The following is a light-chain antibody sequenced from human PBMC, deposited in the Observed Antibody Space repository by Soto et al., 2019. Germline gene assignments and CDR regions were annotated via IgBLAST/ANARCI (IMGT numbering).Light chain of an antibody. J-gene: IGKJ1*01. CDR1: QSITNY. CDR3: QQCYSTPRT. Sequence: DIQMTQSPSALSASVGDRVTITCRASQSITNYLNWYQHKPGQAPKLLIYAASSLQSGVPSRFSGSVSGTDFTLTISSLQPEDFATYYCQQCYSTPRTFGQGTKVDIK. CDR2: AAS. V-gene: IGKV1-39*01.